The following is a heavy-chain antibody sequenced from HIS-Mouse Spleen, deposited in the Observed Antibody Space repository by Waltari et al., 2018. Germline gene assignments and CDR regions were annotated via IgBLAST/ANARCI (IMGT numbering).Heavy chain of an antibody. D-gene: IGHD3-10*01. CDR2: ISYDGSNK. CDR1: GFTFISYG. Sequence: QVQLVESGGGVVQPGRSLRLSCAASGFTFISYGMPWVGPAPGKGLEWVAVISYDGSNKYYADSVKGRFTISRDNSKNTLYLQMNSLRAEDTAVYYCAKKPPPLPVRDAFDIWGQGTMVTVSS. V-gene: IGHV3-30*18. J-gene: IGHJ3*02. CDR3: AKKPPPLPVRDAFDI.